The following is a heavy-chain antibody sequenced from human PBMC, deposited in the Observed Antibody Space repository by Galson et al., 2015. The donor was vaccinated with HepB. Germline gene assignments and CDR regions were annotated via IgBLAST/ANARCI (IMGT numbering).Heavy chain of an antibody. Sequence: SVKVSCKASGYTFTTYGISWVRQAPGQGLEWMGWISGDSGKTDSAQKFQGRVTMTADTSTSTAYMEVRSLVSDDTAIYYCARGGMAAIGGPTFDYWGQGTLVTVSS. D-gene: IGHD5-24*01. CDR3: ARGGMAAIGGPTFDY. CDR1: GYTFTTYG. CDR2: ISGDSGKT. J-gene: IGHJ4*02. V-gene: IGHV1-18*01.